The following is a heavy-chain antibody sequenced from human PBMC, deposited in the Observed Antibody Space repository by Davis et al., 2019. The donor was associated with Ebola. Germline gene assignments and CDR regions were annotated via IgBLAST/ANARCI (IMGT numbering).Heavy chain of an antibody. V-gene: IGHV3-11*04. Sequence: GESLKISCAASGFTFSDYYMSWIRQAPGKGLEWVSYISSSGSTIYYADSVKGRFTISRDNAKKSLYLQMKSLRAEDTAVYYCARGGSGSSWYWIYWGQGTRATVSS. CDR1: GFTFSDYY. J-gene: IGHJ4*02. CDR3: ARGGSGSSWYWIY. CDR2: ISSSGSTI. D-gene: IGHD2-15*01.